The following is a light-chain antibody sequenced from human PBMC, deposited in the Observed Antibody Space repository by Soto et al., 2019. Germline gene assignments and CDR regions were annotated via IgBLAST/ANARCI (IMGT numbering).Light chain of an antibody. V-gene: IGKV1-5*03. Sequence: DIQMTQSPSNLSASGRHRVTITSRASQSISSWLAWYQQKPGKAPKLLIYKASSLESGVPSRFSGSGSGTEFTLTISSLQPDDFATYYCQQYNSYSITFGQGTRLEIK. CDR1: QSISSW. CDR3: QQYNSYSIT. CDR2: KAS. J-gene: IGKJ5*01.